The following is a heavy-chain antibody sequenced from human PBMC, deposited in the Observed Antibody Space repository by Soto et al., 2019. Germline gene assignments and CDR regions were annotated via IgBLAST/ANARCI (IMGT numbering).Heavy chain of an antibody. Sequence: SETLSLTCTVSGGSISSGAYSWSWIRQPPGKGLEWIGYIYNSGNSYYNPSLKSRVTISVDRSENQFSLKLTSVTAADTAVYYCARTSRPRVVPAAKRYSSHLFPTEYFQHWGQGTLVTVSS. J-gene: IGHJ1*01. CDR1: GGSISSGAYS. CDR2: IYNSGNS. D-gene: IGHD2-2*01. CDR3: ARTSRPRVVPAAKRYSSHLFPTEYFQH. V-gene: IGHV4-30-2*01.